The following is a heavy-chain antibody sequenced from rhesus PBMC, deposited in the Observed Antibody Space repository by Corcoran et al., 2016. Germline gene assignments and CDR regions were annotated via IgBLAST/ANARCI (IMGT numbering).Heavy chain of an antibody. V-gene: IGHV4-122*02. CDR1: GGSISSSYYY. CDR2: ISYSGST. Sequence: QVQLQESGPGLVKPSETLSLTCAVSGGSISSSYYYWSCIRQAPGKGLGWIGFISYSGSTSSHPSLKSRVTISRDTSKNQFSLKLSSVTAADTAVYYCARDHTVTTGGYWGQGVLVTVSS. D-gene: IGHD4-23*01. J-gene: IGHJ4*01. CDR3: ARDHTVTTGGY.